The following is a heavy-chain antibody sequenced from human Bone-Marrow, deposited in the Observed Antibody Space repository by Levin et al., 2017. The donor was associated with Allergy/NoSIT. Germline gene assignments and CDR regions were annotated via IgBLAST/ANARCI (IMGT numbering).Heavy chain of an antibody. CDR1: GYTFTDYY. J-gene: IGHJ3*02. CDR3: ARDPDYYDRAFDI. CDR2: INPNSGGT. V-gene: IGHV1-2*02. Sequence: ASVKVSCKASGYTFTDYYMNWVRQAPGQGLEWMGWINPNSGGTNYAQKFQGRVTMTRDTSISTAYMELTRLGSDDTAVYYCARDPDYYDRAFDIWGQGTMVTVSS. D-gene: IGHD3-22*01.